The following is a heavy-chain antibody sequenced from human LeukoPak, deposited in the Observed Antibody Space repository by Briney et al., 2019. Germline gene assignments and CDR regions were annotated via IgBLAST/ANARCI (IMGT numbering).Heavy chain of an antibody. D-gene: IGHD1-7*01. V-gene: IGHV3-30*02. J-gene: IGHJ4*02. CDR1: GFTFSSLG. CDR2: IRYDGGKE. CDR3: AKKGGNYDYFDN. Sequence: PGGSLRLSCAASGFTFSSLGMPWVRQAPGKGLEWVAYIRYDGGKESYSDSVKGRFTISRDNSQNTLYLQMNSLRVEDTAVYYCAKKGGNYDYFDNWGQGTLVTVSS.